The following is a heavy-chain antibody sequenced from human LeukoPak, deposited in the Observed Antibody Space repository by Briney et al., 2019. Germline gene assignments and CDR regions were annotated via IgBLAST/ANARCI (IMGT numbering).Heavy chain of an antibody. CDR1: GGSTSSYY. D-gene: IGHD1-1*01. J-gene: IGHJ6*02. Sequence: PETLSLTCTVSGGSTSSYYWSWIRQPPGKGLEWIGYIYYSGSTNYNPSLKSRVTISVDTSKNQFSLELSSGTAADTAVYYCARVERRVDYCYGMDVWGQGTTVTVSS. CDR3: ARVERRVDYCYGMDV. V-gene: IGHV4-59*01. CDR2: IYYSGST.